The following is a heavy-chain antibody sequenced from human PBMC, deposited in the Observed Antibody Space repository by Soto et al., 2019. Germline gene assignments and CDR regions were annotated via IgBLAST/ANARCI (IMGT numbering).Heavy chain of an antibody. V-gene: IGHV4-34*01. CDR2: INHSGST. Sequence: PSETLSLTCAVYGGSFSGYYWSWIRQPPGKGLEWIGEINHSGSTNYNPSLKSRVTISVDTSKNQFSLKLSSVTAADTAVYYCARDYDDYVKWFEPWAQGTLLTVSS. CDR3: ARDYDDYVKWFEP. CDR1: GGSFSGYY. D-gene: IGHD4-17*01. J-gene: IGHJ5*02.